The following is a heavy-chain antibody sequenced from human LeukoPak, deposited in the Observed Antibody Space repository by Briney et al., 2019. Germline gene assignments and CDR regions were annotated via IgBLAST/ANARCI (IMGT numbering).Heavy chain of an antibody. CDR3: AAYYSSSWFGYYFDY. Sequence: ASVKASCKASGYTFTTYGISWVRQAPGQGLEWMGWISTYNGDTDYAQKFQGRVTMTRNTSISTAYMELSSLRSEDTAVYYCAAYYSSSWFGYYFDYWGQGTLVTVSS. D-gene: IGHD6-13*01. J-gene: IGHJ4*02. CDR2: ISTYNGDT. CDR1: GYTFTTYG. V-gene: IGHV1-18*01.